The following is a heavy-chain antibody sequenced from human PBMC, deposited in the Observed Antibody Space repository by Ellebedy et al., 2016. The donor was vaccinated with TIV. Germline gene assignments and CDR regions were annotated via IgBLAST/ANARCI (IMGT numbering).Heavy chain of an antibody. Sequence: SETLSLXXTVSGDSISNKSSYWDWVRQPPGKGLEWIGNIYYSGSAFYNPSLKSRVTISVDTSKNQFSLRLSSVTAADTAVYYCARHTRPQSNAKFDYWGQGTLVTVSS. D-gene: IGHD5-24*01. V-gene: IGHV4-39*01. CDR1: GDSISNKSSY. CDR2: IYYSGSA. J-gene: IGHJ4*02. CDR3: ARHTRPQSNAKFDY.